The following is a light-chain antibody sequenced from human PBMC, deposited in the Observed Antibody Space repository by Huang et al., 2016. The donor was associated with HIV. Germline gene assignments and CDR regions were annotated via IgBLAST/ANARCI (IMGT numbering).Light chain of an antibody. V-gene: IGKV3-20*01. CDR1: PSVSSSY. CDR3: QQYGSSRIFT. CDR2: GAS. J-gene: IGKJ3*01. Sequence: EIVLTQSPGTLSLSPGERPTLSCRASPSVSSSYLAWYQQKPGQAPRLLIYGASSRATGIPDRCSGSGSGTDFTLTISRLEPEDFAVYYCQQYGSSRIFTFGPGTKVDIK.